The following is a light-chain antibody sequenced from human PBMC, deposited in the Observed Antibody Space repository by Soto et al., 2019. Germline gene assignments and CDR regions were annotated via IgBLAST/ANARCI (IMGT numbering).Light chain of an antibody. CDR3: CSYAGRTTWV. CDR1: RSDVANYNL. V-gene: IGLV2-23*01. Sequence: QSVLTQPASVSGSPGQSITISCTGARSDVANYNLVSWYQQHPGKAPKLMIYEGNKRPSGVSNRFSASQSGNTASLTISGLQAEDEADYYCCSYAGRTTWVFGGGTKLTVL. J-gene: IGLJ3*02. CDR2: EGN.